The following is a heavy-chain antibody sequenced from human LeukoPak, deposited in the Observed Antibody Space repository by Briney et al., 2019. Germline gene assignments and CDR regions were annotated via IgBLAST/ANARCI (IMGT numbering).Heavy chain of an antibody. V-gene: IGHV3-21*04. Sequence: GGSLRLSCAASGFTISTYGMNWVRQAPGKGLEWVSSISRSSSHIYYADSIKGRFTISRDNAKNPLYLQLNSLRAEDTAVYYCARAYCSSISCYFFFDYWGQGTLVTVSS. CDR2: ISRSSSHI. J-gene: IGHJ4*02. D-gene: IGHD2-2*01. CDR3: ARAYCSSISCYFFFDY. CDR1: GFTISTYG.